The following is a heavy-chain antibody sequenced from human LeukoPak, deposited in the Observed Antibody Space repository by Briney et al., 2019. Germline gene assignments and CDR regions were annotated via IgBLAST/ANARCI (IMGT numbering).Heavy chain of an antibody. Sequence: SETLSLTCRVSDYYINNGYYWGWIRPPPGKGLEWIGSIYHSGNTYYNPSLKSRVTISVDTSKNRFSLKLRSVTPADTAMYYCARADYSSTWSHYYYYMDVWGKGTTVTVSS. CDR2: IYHSGNT. CDR3: ARADYSSTWSHYYYYMDV. V-gene: IGHV4-38-2*02. D-gene: IGHD6-13*01. CDR1: DYYINNGYY. J-gene: IGHJ6*03.